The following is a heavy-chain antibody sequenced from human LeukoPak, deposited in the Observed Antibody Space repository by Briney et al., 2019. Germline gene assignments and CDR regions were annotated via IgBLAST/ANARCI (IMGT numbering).Heavy chain of an antibody. V-gene: IGHV4-61*01. Sequence: SETLSLTCTVSGASVGSASYWSWIRQPPGKGVEWIAHIYNGVNTNYNPSLKSRVTISVDTSKNQFSLRLNSVTAADTAVYYCARSRAFNSGAFDPWGQGSLVAVSS. D-gene: IGHD1-26*01. CDR2: IYNGVNT. CDR1: GASVGSASY. CDR3: ARSRAFNSGAFDP. J-gene: IGHJ5*02.